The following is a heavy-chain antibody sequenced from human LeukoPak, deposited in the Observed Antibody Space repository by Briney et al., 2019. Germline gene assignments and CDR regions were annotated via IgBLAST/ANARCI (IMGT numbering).Heavy chain of an antibody. CDR1: GFTFSSYA. J-gene: IGHJ6*02. D-gene: IGHD3-10*01. Sequence: GGSLRLSCAASGFTFSSYAMHWVRQAPGKGLEWVAVISYDGSNKYYADSVKGRFTTSRDNSKNTLYLQMNSLRAEDTAVYYCAREDVSLLWFGEFLPSYYYYGMDVWGQGTTVTVSS. CDR3: AREDVSLLWFGEFLPSYYYYGMDV. CDR2: ISYDGSNK. V-gene: IGHV3-30-3*01.